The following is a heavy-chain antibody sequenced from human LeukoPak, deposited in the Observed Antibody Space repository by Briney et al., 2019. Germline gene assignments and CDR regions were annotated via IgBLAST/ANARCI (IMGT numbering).Heavy chain of an antibody. CDR3: ARAQSHYDFWSGYYLFDY. J-gene: IGHJ4*02. D-gene: IGHD3-3*01. CDR1: GASVSSGSYY. Sequence: WDTLSLTCTVSGASVSSGSYYWSWLRQPPGKGLEWFGYMYYSGSTNYDPPLKSRVTISVDTSKNQFSLKLSSVTAADTAVYYCARAQSHYDFWSGYYLFDYWGQGTLVTVSS. V-gene: IGHV4-61*01. CDR2: MYYSGST.